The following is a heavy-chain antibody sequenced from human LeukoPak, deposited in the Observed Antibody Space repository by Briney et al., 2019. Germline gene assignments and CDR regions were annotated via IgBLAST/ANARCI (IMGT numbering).Heavy chain of an antibody. CDR1: GFTFSRYW. CDR3: ARDLDETSYYYMDV. Sequence: GGSLRLSCAASGFTFSRYWTHWVRQAPGKGLVWLSRINSDGSSTSYADSVKGRFTISRDNAKNTLYLQVNSLRAEDTAVYYCARDLDETSYYYMDVWGKGTTPTVSS. J-gene: IGHJ6*03. V-gene: IGHV3-74*01. CDR2: INSDGSST.